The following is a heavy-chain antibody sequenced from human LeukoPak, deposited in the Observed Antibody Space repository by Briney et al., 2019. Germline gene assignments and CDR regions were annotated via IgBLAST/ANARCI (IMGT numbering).Heavy chain of an antibody. Sequence: GGSLRLSCAASGFTFSSYGMHWVRQAPGKGLEWVAFIRYDGSNKYYADSVKGRFTISRGNSKNTLYLQMNSLRAEDTAVYYCAKSQGRGPNYYYMDVWGKGTTVTVSS. CDR1: GFTFSSYG. V-gene: IGHV3-30*02. CDR3: AKSQGRGPNYYYMDV. D-gene: IGHD2-15*01. J-gene: IGHJ6*03. CDR2: IRYDGSNK.